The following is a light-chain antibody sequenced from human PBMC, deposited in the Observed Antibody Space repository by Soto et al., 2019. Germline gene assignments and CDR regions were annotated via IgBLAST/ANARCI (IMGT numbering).Light chain of an antibody. Sequence: QSVLTQPRSVSGSPGQSVTISCTGTSSDGGTYDFVSRYQQHPGQAPRLMIFDVSERPSGVPDRLSGSKSGNTASLTISGLQAEDEADYYCCLYAVTFYVFGTGTKVTVL. J-gene: IGLJ1*01. CDR3: CLYAVTFYV. CDR2: DVS. CDR1: SSDGGTYDF. V-gene: IGLV2-11*01.